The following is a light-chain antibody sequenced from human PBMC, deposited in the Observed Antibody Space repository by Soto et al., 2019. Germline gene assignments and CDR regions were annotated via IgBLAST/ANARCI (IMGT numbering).Light chain of an antibody. J-gene: IGKJ2*01. Sequence: EIVLTQSPATLSLSPGERATLSCRASQSISSYLAWFQQKPGQAPRLPIYDASSRATGIPARFSGSGSGTDFTLTISSVESEDSAAYYCQQRYNRYTFGQGTKLEIK. CDR1: QSISSY. V-gene: IGKV3-11*01. CDR2: DAS. CDR3: QQRYNRYT.